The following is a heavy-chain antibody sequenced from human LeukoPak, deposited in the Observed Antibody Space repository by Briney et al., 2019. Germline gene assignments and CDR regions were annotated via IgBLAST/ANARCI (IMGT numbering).Heavy chain of an antibody. CDR1: GYKFTAYY. CDR3: WSSSGWYQDAFDI. Sequence: GASVKVSRKASGYKFTAYYIHWVRQAPRQGLEWMGWISAYNGNTNYAQKLQGRVTMTTDTSTSTAYMELRSLRSDDTAVYYCWSSSGWYQDAFDIWAKGQWSPSLQ. J-gene: IGHJ3*02. D-gene: IGHD6-19*01. V-gene: IGHV1-18*04. CDR2: ISAYNGNT.